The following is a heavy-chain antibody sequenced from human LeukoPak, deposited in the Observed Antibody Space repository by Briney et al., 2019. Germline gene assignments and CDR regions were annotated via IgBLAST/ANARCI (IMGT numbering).Heavy chain of an antibody. V-gene: IGHV3-23*01. J-gene: IGHJ5*02. D-gene: IGHD6-19*01. CDR2: ISSGAGTT. CDR3: AKDLEQSYSGWSTSYDA. Sequence: GGSLRLSCAASGFTFSGYAMSWVRQVPGKRLEWVSAISSGAGTTGYADSVRGRFTISRVNSKSTIYLQMNSLRAEATALYYCAKDLEQSYSGWSTSYDAWGQGTLVIVSS. CDR1: GFTFSGYA.